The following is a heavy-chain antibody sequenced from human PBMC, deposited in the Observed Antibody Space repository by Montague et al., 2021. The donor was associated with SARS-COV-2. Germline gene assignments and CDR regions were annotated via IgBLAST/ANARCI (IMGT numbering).Heavy chain of an antibody. CDR2: LYYSGST. J-gene: IGHJ4*02. CDR1: GGSISSSSYY. V-gene: IGHV4-39*01. CDR3: ARQGRDGYNTYYFDY. Sequence: SETLSLTCTVSGGSISSSSYYWGWIRQPPGKGLEWIGSLYYSGSTYYNPSLKSRVTISVDTSKNQFSLKLSSVTAADTAVYYCARQGRDGYNTYYFDYWGQGTLVTVSS. D-gene: IGHD5-24*01.